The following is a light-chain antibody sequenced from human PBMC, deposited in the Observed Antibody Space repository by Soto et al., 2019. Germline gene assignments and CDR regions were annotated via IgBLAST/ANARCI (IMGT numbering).Light chain of an antibody. CDR3: QQYNNWPPVAA. Sequence: ENVLTQSPGTLSLSPGESVTLSCRAIQSVRSSYLAWYQQKPGQAPRLLIYDASNRATGIPARFSGSGSGTEFTLTISSLQSEDFAVYYCQQYNNWPPVAAFGQGTRLEIK. CDR1: QSVRSSY. CDR2: DAS. J-gene: IGKJ5*01. V-gene: IGKV3D-15*01.